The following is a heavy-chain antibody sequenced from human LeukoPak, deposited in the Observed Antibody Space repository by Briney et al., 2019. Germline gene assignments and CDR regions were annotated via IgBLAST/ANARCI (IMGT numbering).Heavy chain of an antibody. Sequence: AGGSLRLSCAASGFTFSSYEMNWVRQAPGKGLEWVSSISSSSSYIYYADSVKGRFTISRDNAKNSLYLQMNSLRAEDTAVYYCASSSWSNAFDIWGQGTMVTVSS. V-gene: IGHV3-21*01. J-gene: IGHJ3*02. CDR1: GFTFSSYE. CDR2: ISSSSSYI. D-gene: IGHD6-13*01. CDR3: ASSSWSNAFDI.